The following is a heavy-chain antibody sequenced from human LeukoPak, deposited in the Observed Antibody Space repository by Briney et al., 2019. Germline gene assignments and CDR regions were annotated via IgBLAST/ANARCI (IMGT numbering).Heavy chain of an antibody. CDR3: ARGVARYCSSTSCPLDV. J-gene: IGHJ6*02. CDR1: GFTFSSYS. Sequence: GGSLRLSCAASGFTFSSYSMNWVRQAPGKGLEWVAVISYDGSNKYYADYVKGRFTISRDNSKNTLYLQMNSLRAEDTAVYYCARGVARYCSSTSCPLDVWGQGTTVTVSS. CDR2: ISYDGSNK. D-gene: IGHD2-2*01. V-gene: IGHV3-30*03.